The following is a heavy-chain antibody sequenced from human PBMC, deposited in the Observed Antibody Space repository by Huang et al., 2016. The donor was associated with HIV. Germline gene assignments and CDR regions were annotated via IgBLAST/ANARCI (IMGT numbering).Heavy chain of an antibody. D-gene: IGHD3-10*01. CDR1: GFTFSNAW. V-gene: IGHV3-15*01. Sequence: EVQLVESGGGLVKPGGSLRLSCAASGFTFSNAWMSWVRQAPGKGLDWVGRIKSKTYGGTTDYAAPVKGRFTISRDDSKNTLYLQMNSLKTEDTAVYYCTTRLRVRGVISEPVFDYWGQGTLVTVSS. CDR2: IKSKTYGGTT. CDR3: TTRLRVRGVISEPVFDY. J-gene: IGHJ4*02.